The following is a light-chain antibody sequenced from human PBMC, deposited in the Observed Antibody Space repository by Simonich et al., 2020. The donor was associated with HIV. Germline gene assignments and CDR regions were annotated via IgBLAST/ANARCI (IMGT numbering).Light chain of an antibody. V-gene: IGKV4-1*01. Sequence: DIVMTQSPDSLAVSLGERATINCKSSQSVLYSSNNKNYLAWYQQKPGQPPKLLIYWASTRESGVPDRFRGSGSGTDFTLTISSLQAEDVAVYYCQQYNNWPRTFGQGTKVEIK. CDR1: QSVLYSSNNKNY. CDR3: QQYNNWPRT. CDR2: WAS. J-gene: IGKJ1*01.